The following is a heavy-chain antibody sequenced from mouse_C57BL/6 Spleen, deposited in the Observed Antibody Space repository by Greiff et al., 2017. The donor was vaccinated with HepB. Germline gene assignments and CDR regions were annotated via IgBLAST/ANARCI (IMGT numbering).Heavy chain of an antibody. CDR3: AKSTTVVEGGMDY. Sequence: VQLQQSGPELVKPGASVKISCKASGYTFTDYYMNWVKQSHGKSLEWIGDINPNNGGTSYNQKFKGKATLTVDKSSSTAYMELRSLTSEDSAVYYCAKSTTVVEGGMDYWGQGTSGTVSS. CDR2: INPNNGGT. CDR1: GYTFTDYY. V-gene: IGHV1-26*01. D-gene: IGHD1-1*01. J-gene: IGHJ4*01.